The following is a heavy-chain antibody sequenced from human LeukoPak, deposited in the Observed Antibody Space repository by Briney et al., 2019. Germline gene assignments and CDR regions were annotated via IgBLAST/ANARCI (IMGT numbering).Heavy chain of an antibody. D-gene: IGHD3-10*01. Sequence: PSETLSLTCTVSGGSISTNYWSWIRQPAGKGLEYLGRIHSSGSTNYNPSLTSRVTISRDTSKNHSSLKLSSVTATDTAVYYCARDQTYSGSGIYTYFDYWGQGILVTVSS. CDR1: GGSISTNY. J-gene: IGHJ4*02. V-gene: IGHV4-4*07. CDR3: ARDQTYSGSGIYTYFDY. CDR2: IHSSGST.